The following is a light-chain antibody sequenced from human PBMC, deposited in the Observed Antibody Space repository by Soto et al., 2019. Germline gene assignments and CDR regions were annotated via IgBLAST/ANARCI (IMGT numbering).Light chain of an antibody. J-gene: IGLJ3*02. Sequence: QSALTQPPSASGSPGQSVTISCTGTSSDVGAYKYVSWYQQYPGKAPKLMIYEVSKRPSGVPDRFSGSKSGNTASLTVSGLQAEDEADDYCTSYVCSDIWVFGGGTKLTVL. CDR1: SSDVGAYKY. V-gene: IGLV2-8*01. CDR2: EVS. CDR3: TSYVCSDIWV.